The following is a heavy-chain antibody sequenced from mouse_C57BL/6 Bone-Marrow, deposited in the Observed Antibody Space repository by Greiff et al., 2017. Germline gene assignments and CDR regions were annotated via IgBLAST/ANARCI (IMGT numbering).Heavy chain of an antibody. Sequence: VQLQQSGAELARPGASVKLSCKASGYTFTSYGISWVKQRPGQGLEWIGEIYPRSGNTDYYEKFQGKAKLTADKSSSTAYMELRSLTSEDSAVYFGARRAWFAYWGQGTLVTVSA. CDR1: GYTFTSYG. J-gene: IGHJ3*01. CDR3: ARRAWFAY. CDR2: IYPRSGNT. V-gene: IGHV1-81*01.